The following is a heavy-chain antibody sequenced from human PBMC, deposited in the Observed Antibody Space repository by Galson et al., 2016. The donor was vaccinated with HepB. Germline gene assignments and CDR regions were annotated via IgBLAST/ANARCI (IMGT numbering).Heavy chain of an antibody. CDR3: VRSAYSGSDFDY. Sequence: SLRLSCAASGLIFSSYGMHWVRQAPGKGLEWVAVIWNDGSNQYYVDSAKGRFTISRDNSKNTLYLQMNSLRTEDTAVYYCVRSAYSGSDFDYWGQGTLVTVSS. CDR1: GLIFSSYG. V-gene: IGHV3-33*01. D-gene: IGHD1-26*01. CDR2: IWNDGSNQ. J-gene: IGHJ4*02.